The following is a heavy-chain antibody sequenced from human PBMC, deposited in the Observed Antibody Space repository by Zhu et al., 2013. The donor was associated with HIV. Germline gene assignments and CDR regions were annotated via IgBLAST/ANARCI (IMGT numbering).Heavy chain of an antibody. V-gene: IGHV1-2*04. CDR2: INPKSGGT. Sequence: QVQLVQSGAEVKKPGASVTVSCKASGYTFTGYYMHWVRQAPGQGLEWMGRINPKSGGTNYAQSFQGWVTMTRDTSLTTVYMEVTRLRFDDTAVYFCARGGYYDDSSFLPHNWYFDFWGRGTLVTVSS. J-gene: IGHJ2*01. D-gene: IGHD3-22*01. CDR1: GYTFTGYY. CDR3: ARGGYYDDSSFLPHNWYFDF.